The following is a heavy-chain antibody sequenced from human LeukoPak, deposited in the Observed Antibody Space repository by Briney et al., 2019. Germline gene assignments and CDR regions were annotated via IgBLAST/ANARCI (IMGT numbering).Heavy chain of an antibody. J-gene: IGHJ4*02. V-gene: IGHV3-15*01. Sequence: GGSLRLSCAASGFTFSNAWMSWVRQAPGKGLEWVGRIKSKTDGGTTDYAAPVKGRFTISRDDSKNTLYLQMNSLKTEDTAVYYCTTDKPEGTANWGPRADFDYWGQGTLVTVSS. CDR3: TTDKPEGTANWGPRADFDY. CDR2: IKSKTDGGTT. D-gene: IGHD7-27*01. CDR1: GFTFSNAW.